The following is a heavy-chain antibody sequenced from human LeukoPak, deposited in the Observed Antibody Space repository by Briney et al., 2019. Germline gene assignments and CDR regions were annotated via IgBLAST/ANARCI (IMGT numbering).Heavy chain of an antibody. CDR2: ISGPGEFT. J-gene: IGHJ4*02. D-gene: IGHD4-17*01. CDR3: AKVGYGDLDQ. V-gene: IGHV3-23*01. Sequence: GGSLRLSCAASGFMFSSYAMTWVRQAPGKGLEWVSSISGPGEFTYYAESVKGRCTISRDNPENAVYLQMNRLRVDDTAVYYCAKVGYGDLDQWGQGTLVPVSS. CDR1: GFMFSSYA.